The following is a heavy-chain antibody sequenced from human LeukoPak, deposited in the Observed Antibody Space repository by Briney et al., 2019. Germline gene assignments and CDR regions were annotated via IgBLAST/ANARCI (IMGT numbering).Heavy chain of an antibody. CDR3: ARDVRKQGLWS. CDR1: GYMFSSFA. Sequence: GGSLRLSCTDSGYMFSSFAMNWVRQAPGKGPEWLSLISHDGTSRYFADSLKGRFTISRDTSKNTLYLQMSSLRAEDTAVYYCARDVRKQGLWSWGQGTLVTVSS. D-gene: IGHD3-10*01. V-gene: IGHV3-30*14. J-gene: IGHJ4*02. CDR2: ISHDGTSR.